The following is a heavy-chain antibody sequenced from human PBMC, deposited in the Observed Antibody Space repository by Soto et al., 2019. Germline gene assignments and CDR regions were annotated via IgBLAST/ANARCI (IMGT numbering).Heavy chain of an antibody. CDR2: INTYNGNT. CDR1: GYPFISYG. J-gene: IGHJ4*02. D-gene: IGHD3-22*01. Sequence: QVQLVQSGAEVKKPGASVKVSCKASGYPFISYGITWVRQAPGQGLEWMGWINTYNGNTNYAQRFQGRDTMTTDTSTSTAYLEVRRLRSDDTAVYYCARAGIGYDSSGYYDWGQGTLVTVSS. CDR3: ARAGIGYDSSGYYD. V-gene: IGHV1-18*01.